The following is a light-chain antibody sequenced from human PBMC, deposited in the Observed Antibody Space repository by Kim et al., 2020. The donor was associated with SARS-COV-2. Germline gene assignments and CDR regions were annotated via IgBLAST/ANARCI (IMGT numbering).Light chain of an antibody. J-gene: IGLJ3*02. CDR2: QDK. Sequence: SSELTKPPSVSVSPGQTASITCSGDKLGDKYACWYQQKPGQSPVLVIYQDKKRPTGIPERFSGSNSGHTATLTISGTQAMDEADYYCQAWDSSSAVFCGGTQLTVL. V-gene: IGLV3-1*01. CDR3: QAWDSSSAV. CDR1: KLGDKY.